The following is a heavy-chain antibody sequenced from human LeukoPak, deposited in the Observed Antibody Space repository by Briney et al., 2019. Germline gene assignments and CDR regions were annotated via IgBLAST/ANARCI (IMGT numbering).Heavy chain of an antibody. CDR1: GGSFSGYY. V-gene: IGHV4-34*01. J-gene: IGHJ4*02. CDR2: INHSGST. D-gene: IGHD5-18*01. Sequence: PSETLSLTCAVYGGSFSGYYWSWIRQPPGKGLEWIGEINHSGSTNYNPSLKSPSTLSLDTSKTPFSPKLSSATAAHTAVYYCARRGGAEYSYQYYFDYWGQGTLVTVSS. CDR3: ARRGGAEYSYQYYFDY.